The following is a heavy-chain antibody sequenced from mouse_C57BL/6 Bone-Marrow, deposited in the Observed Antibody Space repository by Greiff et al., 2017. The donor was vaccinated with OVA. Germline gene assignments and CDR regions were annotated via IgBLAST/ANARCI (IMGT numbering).Heavy chain of an antibody. J-gene: IGHJ2*01. Sequence: QVQLQQPGAELVKPGASVKLSCKASGYTFTSYWMQWVKQRPGQGLEWIGEIDPSASYTNYNQKFKGKATLTVDTSSSTAYMQLSSLTSEDSAVYYCARSPYDGSSYVDYWGQGTTLTVSS. CDR3: ARSPYDGSSYVDY. CDR1: GYTFTSYW. V-gene: IGHV1-50*01. CDR2: IDPSASYT. D-gene: IGHD1-1*01.